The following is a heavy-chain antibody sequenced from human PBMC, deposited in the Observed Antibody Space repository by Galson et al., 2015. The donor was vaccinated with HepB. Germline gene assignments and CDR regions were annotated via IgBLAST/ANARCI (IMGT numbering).Heavy chain of an antibody. D-gene: IGHD3-10*01. J-gene: IGHJ4*02. CDR3: AREGRVYFDY. Sequence: SLRLSCAASGFTFSTYSMNWVRQAPGKGLEWVSSISGSSSYIYYADSLKGRFTISRDNAKNSLYLQMNSLRAEDTAVYYCAREGRVYFDYWGQGTLVTVSS. CDR2: ISGSSSYI. V-gene: IGHV3-21*04. CDR1: GFTFSTYS.